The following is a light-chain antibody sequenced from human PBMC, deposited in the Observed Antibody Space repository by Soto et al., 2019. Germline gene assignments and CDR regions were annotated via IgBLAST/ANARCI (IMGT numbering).Light chain of an antibody. V-gene: IGLV2-14*01. J-gene: IGLJ1*01. CDR2: EVS. CDR1: SSEVVAYNL. CDR3: CTLYEGGGKYV. Sequence: QSVRSQPASEXASPGQKVTISGPGTSSEVVAYNLVSWYQQYPGKAPTLMIYEVSNRPSGVSNRFSASKSGNTASLKISGLKAEDEADYYCCTLYEGGGKYVFGTWTKVTVL.